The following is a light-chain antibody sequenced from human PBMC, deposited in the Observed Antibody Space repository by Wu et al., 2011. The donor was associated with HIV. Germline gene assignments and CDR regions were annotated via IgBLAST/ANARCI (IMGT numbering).Light chain of an antibody. CDR3: QQYGSSPLT. CDR1: RSINSL. V-gene: IGKV3-20*01. J-gene: IGKJ5*01. Sequence: EVVLTQSPATLSLSPGERATLSCRASRSINSLLAWYQQKPGQPPRLLIYAASQRATDIPARFSGSGSGTDFTLTISRLEPEDFAVYYCQQYGSSPLTFGQGTRLEIK. CDR2: AAS.